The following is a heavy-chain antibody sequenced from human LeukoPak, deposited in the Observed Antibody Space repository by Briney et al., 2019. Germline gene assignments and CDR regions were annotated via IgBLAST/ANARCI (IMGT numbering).Heavy chain of an antibody. CDR2: INPNSGGT. CDR3: ATFVVVPAATMAWGHWFDP. CDR1: GYTFTVYY. D-gene: IGHD2-2*01. Sequence: ASVTVSCKASGYTFTVYYMHWVRQAPGQGLEWMGWINPNSGGTNYAQKFQGRVTMTRDTSISTAYMELSRLRSDDTAVYYCATFVVVPAATMAWGHWFDPWGQGTLVTVSS. V-gene: IGHV1-2*02. J-gene: IGHJ5*02.